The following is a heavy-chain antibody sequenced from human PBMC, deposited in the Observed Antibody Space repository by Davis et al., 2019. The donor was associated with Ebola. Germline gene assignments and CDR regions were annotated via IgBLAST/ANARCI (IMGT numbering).Heavy chain of an antibody. J-gene: IGHJ4*02. V-gene: IGHV3-21*01. Sequence: PGGSLRLSCAASGFTFSTYSMNWVRQAPGKGLEWVSSISTSSAYIYYADSVKGRFTNSRDNAKNSLFLQMNGLRAEDTAVYYCVRGSPYSSGWLSLYDYWGQGTLVTVSS. CDR2: ISTSSAYI. CDR3: VRGSPYSSGWLSLYDY. D-gene: IGHD6-19*01. CDR1: GFTFSTYS.